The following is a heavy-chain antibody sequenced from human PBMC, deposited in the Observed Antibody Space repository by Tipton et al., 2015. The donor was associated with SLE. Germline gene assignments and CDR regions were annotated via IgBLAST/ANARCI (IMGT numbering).Heavy chain of an antibody. CDR2: IYYSGST. J-gene: IGHJ3*02. Sequence: TLSLTCTVSGDSIRGYFWSWIRQPPGKGLEWIGYIYYSGSTYYNPSLKSRVTISLDTSKNQFSLKLSSVTAADTAVYYCARGEITLIVPSQGDAFDIWGQGTMVIVSS. V-gene: IGHV4-30-4*08. CDR3: ARGEITLIVPSQGDAFDI. CDR1: GDSIRGYF. D-gene: IGHD3-22*01.